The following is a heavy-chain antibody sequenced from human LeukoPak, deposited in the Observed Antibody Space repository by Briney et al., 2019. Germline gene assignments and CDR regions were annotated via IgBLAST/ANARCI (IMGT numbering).Heavy chain of an antibody. D-gene: IGHD6-6*01. Sequence: GGSLRLSCAASGFTFSSYAMHWVRQAPGKGLEWVAVISYDGSNKYYADSVKGRFTISRDNSKNTLYLQMNSLRAEDTAVYYCARDEEGISSSPGDYWGQGTLVTVSS. V-gene: IGHV3-30-3*01. CDR1: GFTFSSYA. CDR2: ISYDGSNK. CDR3: ARDEEGISSSPGDY. J-gene: IGHJ4*02.